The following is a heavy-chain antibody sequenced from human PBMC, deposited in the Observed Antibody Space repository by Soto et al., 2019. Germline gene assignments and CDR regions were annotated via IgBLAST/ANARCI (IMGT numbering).Heavy chain of an antibody. V-gene: IGHV4-31*03. CDR1: GGSISRGGTDY. CDR2: IYYSGST. D-gene: IGHD2-21*02. Sequence: SETLSLTCTVSGGSISRGGTDYWSWIRQHPGKGLEWIGYIYYSGSTYYNPSLESRVTISVDTSKNQFSLKLTSVTAAETAVYYCVRTARQGAVAPHWFDRWGQGTQVTVSS. J-gene: IGHJ5*02. CDR3: VRTARQGAVAPHWFDR.